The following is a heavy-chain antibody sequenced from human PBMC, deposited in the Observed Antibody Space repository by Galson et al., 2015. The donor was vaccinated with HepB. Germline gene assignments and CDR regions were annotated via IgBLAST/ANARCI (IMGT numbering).Heavy chain of an antibody. CDR1: GFTFSSYN. CDR3: ARDSRATFGEPNWFDP. V-gene: IGHV3-48*03. Sequence: SLRLSCAASGFTFSSYNMNWVRQAPGKGLDWISYISATGTTTDYADSVKGRFTISRDNDKNSLYLQMNSLRVEDTAVYYCARDSRATFGEPNWFDPWGQGTLVIVSS. D-gene: IGHD3-3*01. J-gene: IGHJ5*02. CDR2: ISATGTTT.